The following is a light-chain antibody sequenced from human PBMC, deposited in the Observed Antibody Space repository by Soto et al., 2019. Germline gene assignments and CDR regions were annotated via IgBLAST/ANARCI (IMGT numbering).Light chain of an antibody. V-gene: IGKV1-5*03. CDR2: KTS. CDR3: QQYKSFSLT. J-gene: IGKJ4*01. Sequence: DIQMTQSPSTLSASVGDRVTITCGAGQRLDSWLAWYQQKPGKAPKLLIYKTSNLESGVPSRFSGSGSGTEFSLTISSLQPDDFATYYCQQYKSFSLTFGGGTRVEVK. CDR1: QRLDSW.